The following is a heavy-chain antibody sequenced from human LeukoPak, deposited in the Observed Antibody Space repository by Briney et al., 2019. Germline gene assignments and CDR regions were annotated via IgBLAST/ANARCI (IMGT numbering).Heavy chain of an antibody. CDR1: GGSFSGYY. V-gene: IGHV4-34*01. CDR2: INHSGST. J-gene: IGHJ4*02. D-gene: IGHD3-10*01. Sequence: PSETLSLTCAVYGGSFSGYYWSWIRQPPGKGREWIGEINHSGSTNYNPSLKSRVTISVDTSKNQFSLKLSSVTAADTAVYYCARGYYGSGSYLDYWRQGTLVTVSS. CDR3: ARGYYGSGSYLDY.